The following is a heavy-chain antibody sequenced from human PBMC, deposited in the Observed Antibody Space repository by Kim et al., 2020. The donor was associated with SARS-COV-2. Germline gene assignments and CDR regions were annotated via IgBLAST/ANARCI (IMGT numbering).Heavy chain of an antibody. J-gene: IGHJ4*02. Sequence: SETLSLTCAVYGGSFRDYSWNWVRQLPGEGLQWIGQISHSGTTKYNPSLKSRVTISIDTSKSQISLKMTAMTATDTAVYYCTGASPGYWGQGKLVTVSS. CDR1: GGSFRDYS. CDR2: ISHSGTT. CDR3: TGASPGY. V-gene: IGHV4-34*01.